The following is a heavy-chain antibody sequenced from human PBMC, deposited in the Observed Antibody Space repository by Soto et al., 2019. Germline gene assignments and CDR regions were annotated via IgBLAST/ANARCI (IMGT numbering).Heavy chain of an antibody. CDR3: AREGQVITMVRGVPYYFDY. D-gene: IGHD3-10*01. J-gene: IGHJ4*02. Sequence: GESLKISCAASGFTFSSYGMHWVRQAPGKGLEWVAVIWYDGSNKYYADSVKGRFTISRDNSKNTLYLQMNSLRAEDTAVYYCAREGQVITMVRGVPYYFDYWGQGTLVTVSS. CDR1: GFTFSSYG. CDR2: IWYDGSNK. V-gene: IGHV3-33*01.